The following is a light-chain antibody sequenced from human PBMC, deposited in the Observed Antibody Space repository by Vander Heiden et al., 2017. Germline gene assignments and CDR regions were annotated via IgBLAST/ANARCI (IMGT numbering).Light chain of an antibody. CDR1: QGISSY. J-gene: IGKJ3*01. CDR2: AAS. Sequence: AIRMTQSPSSLSASTGDRVTITCRASQGISSYLAWYQQKPGKAPKLLIYAASTLQSGVPSRFSGSGSGTDFTLTISCLQSEDFATYYCQQYDSYPFTFGPGTKVXIK. CDR3: QQYDSYPFT. V-gene: IGKV1-8*01.